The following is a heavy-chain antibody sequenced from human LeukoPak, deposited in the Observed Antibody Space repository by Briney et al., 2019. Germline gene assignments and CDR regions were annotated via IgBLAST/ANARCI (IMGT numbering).Heavy chain of an antibody. D-gene: IGHD3-3*01. CDR3: ARHDYDFWSGYYDY. CDR2: IYYSGST. J-gene: IGHJ4*02. V-gene: IGHV4-39*01. Sequence: SETLSLTCIVSGGSISSSSYYWGWIRQPPGKGLEWIGSIYYSGSTYYNPSLKSRVTISVDTSKNQFSLKLSSVTAADTAVYYCARHDYDFWSGYYDYWGQGTLVTVSS. CDR1: GGSISSSSYY.